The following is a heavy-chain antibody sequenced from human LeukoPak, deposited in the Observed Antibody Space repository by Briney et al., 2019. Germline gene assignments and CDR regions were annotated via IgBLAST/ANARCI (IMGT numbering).Heavy chain of an antibody. CDR1: GGSISSGSYY. CDR3: ARGSYSSSWYEDHYYYYYMDV. Sequence: KPSETLSLTCAVSGGSISSGSYYWSWIRQPAGKGLEWIGRIYTSGSTNYNPSLKSRVTISVDTSKNQFSLKLSSVAAADTAVYYCARGSYSSSWYEDHYYYYYMDVWGKGTTVTVSS. V-gene: IGHV4-61*02. J-gene: IGHJ6*03. CDR2: IYTSGST. D-gene: IGHD6-13*01.